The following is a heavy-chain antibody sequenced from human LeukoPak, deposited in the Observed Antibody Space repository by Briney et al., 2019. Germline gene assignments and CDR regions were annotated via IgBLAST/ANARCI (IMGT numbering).Heavy chain of an antibody. CDR2: IIPIFGTA. CDR3: ARHPAYSSGWVYYFDY. CDR1: GYTFINYG. Sequence: SVKVSCKASGYTFINYGISWVRQAPGQGLEWMGGIIPIFGTANYAQKFQGRVTITTDESTSTAYMELSSLRSEDTAVYYCARHPAYSSGWVYYFDYWGQGTLVTVSS. V-gene: IGHV1-69*05. D-gene: IGHD6-19*01. J-gene: IGHJ4*02.